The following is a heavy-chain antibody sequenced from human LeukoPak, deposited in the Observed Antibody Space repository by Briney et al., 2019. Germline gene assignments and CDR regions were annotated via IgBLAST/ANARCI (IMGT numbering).Heavy chain of an antibody. Sequence: GGSLRLSCAASGFTFSSYAMSGVRQAPGKGLEWVSAISGSGGSTYYAGSVKGRFTISRDNSKNTLYLQMNSLRAEDTAVYYCARYTGGWYSDYWGQGTLVTVSS. D-gene: IGHD6-19*01. V-gene: IGHV3-23*01. CDR3: ARYTGGWYSDY. J-gene: IGHJ4*02. CDR1: GFTFSSYA. CDR2: ISGSGGST.